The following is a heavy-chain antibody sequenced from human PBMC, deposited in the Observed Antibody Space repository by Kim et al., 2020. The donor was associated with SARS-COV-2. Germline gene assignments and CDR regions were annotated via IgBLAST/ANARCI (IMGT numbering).Heavy chain of an antibody. D-gene: IGHD6-6*01. CDR1: GGSFSGYY. J-gene: IGHJ4*02. V-gene: IGHV4-34*01. CDR3: ARDLRIAARSGSPIPDY. CDR2: INHSGST. Sequence: SETLSLTCAVYGGSFSGYYWSWIRQPPGKGLEWIGEINHSGSTNYNPSLKSRVTISVDTSKNQFSLKLSSVTAADTAVYYCARDLRIAARSGSPIPDYWGQGTLVTVSS.